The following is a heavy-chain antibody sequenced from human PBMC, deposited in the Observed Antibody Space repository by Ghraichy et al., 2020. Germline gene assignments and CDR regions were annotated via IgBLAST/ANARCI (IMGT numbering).Heavy chain of an antibody. J-gene: IGHJ6*02. CDR3: AKSPAYSRPGDV. CDR1: GGSVSSGSYY. Sequence: SETLSLTCTVSGGSVSSGSYYWNWIRQPPGKGLEWIGYIHYSGTTKYNPSLRSRVTISLDRFKNQCSLKLSSVTAADTAVYYCAKSPAYSRPGDVWGQGTTVTVSS. V-gene: IGHV4-61*01. D-gene: IGHD3-22*01. CDR2: IHYSGTT.